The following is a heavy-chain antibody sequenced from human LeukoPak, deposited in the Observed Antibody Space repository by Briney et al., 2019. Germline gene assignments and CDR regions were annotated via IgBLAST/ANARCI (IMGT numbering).Heavy chain of an antibody. CDR2: ISSSGSTI. CDR3: ARDPTYYYGSGGYSTSLKLYYFDY. CDR1: GFTFSSYS. V-gene: IGHV3-48*04. D-gene: IGHD3-10*01. Sequence: GGSLRLSCAASGFTFSSYSMNWVRQAPGKGLEWVSYISSSGSTIYYADSVKGRFTISRDNAKNSLYLQMNSLRAEDTAVYYCARDPTYYYGSGGYSTSLKLYYFDYWGQGTLVTVSS. J-gene: IGHJ4*02.